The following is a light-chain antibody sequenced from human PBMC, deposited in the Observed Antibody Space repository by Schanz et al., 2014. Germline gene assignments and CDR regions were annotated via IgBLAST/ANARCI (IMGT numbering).Light chain of an antibody. J-gene: IGLJ2*01. CDR2: DVS. CDR3: SSYTSTSTLI. Sequence: QSALTQPPSASGSPGQSVTISCTGTSSDIGRYNYVSWYQHHPGKAPKLMIYDVSKRPSGVPDRFSASKSGNTASLTISGLLAEDEADYYCSSYTSTSTLIFGGGTKLTVL. V-gene: IGLV2-8*01. CDR1: SSDIGRYNY.